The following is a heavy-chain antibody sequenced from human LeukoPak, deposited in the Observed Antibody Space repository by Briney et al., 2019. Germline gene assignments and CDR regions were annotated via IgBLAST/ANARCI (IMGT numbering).Heavy chain of an antibody. D-gene: IGHD2-2*01. CDR3: AKIYCTSTDCYYDY. CDR1: VFTFSSYW. V-gene: IGHV3-7*01. J-gene: IGHJ4*02. CDR2: IKQDGSAK. Sequence: GGSLRLSCVASVFTFSSYWMSSVRQAPGKGLEWVANIKQDGSAKYYMDSVKGRFTISRDSAKNSLYLQMNSLRAEDTAVYYCAKIYCTSTDCYYDYWGQGTLVTVS.